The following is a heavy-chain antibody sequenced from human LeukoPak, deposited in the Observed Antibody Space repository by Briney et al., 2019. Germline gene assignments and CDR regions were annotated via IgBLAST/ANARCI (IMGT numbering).Heavy chain of an antibody. Sequence: GGSLRLSCAASGFTFSNYWMHWVRQAPGKGLVWVSRINSDGSSTSYADSVKGRFTFSRDNAKNTLSLQMNSLRAGDTAVYYCARANTYYYDSSGYSVDYWGQGTLVTVSS. CDR2: INSDGSST. J-gene: IGHJ4*02. CDR1: GFTFSNYW. CDR3: ARANTYYYDSSGYSVDY. V-gene: IGHV3-74*01. D-gene: IGHD3-22*01.